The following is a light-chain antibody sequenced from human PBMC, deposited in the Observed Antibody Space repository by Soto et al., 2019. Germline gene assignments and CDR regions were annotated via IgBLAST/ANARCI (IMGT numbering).Light chain of an antibody. CDR3: QQYNNWPWT. Sequence: EMVMTQSPATLSVSPGKRATLSCSASQSVSSNLAWYQQKSGQPPRLLIYDASTRATGIPARFSGSGSGTEFTLTISSLQSEDFAVYYCQQYNNWPWTFGQGTKVEV. CDR1: QSVSSN. CDR2: DAS. V-gene: IGKV3-15*01. J-gene: IGKJ1*01.